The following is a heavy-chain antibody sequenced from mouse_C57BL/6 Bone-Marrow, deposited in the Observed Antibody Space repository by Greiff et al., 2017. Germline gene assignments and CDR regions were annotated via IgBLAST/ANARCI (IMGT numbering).Heavy chain of an antibody. J-gene: IGHJ2*01. CDR1: GFTFSSYG. Sequence: EVKLLESGGDLVKPGGSLKLSCAASGFTFSSYGMSWVRQTPDKRLEWVATISSGGSYTYYPDSVKGRFTISRDNSKNTLYLQMSSLKSEDTAMYYGARHPDGYLDYWGQGTTLTVSS. V-gene: IGHV5-6*01. D-gene: IGHD2-3*01. CDR3: ARHPDGYLDY. CDR2: ISSGGSYT.